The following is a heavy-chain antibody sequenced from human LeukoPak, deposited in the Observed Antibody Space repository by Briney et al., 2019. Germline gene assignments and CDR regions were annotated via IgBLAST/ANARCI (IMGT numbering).Heavy chain of an antibody. Sequence: PGGSLRPSCAASGFTFSSYGMHWVRQAPGKGLEWVAVIWYDGSNKYYADSVKGRFTISRDNSKNTLYLQMNSLRAEDTAVYYCARGAFDSSGYYFDYWGQGTLVTVSS. J-gene: IGHJ4*02. V-gene: IGHV3-33*01. CDR1: GFTFSSYG. CDR3: ARGAFDSSGYYFDY. CDR2: IWYDGSNK. D-gene: IGHD3-22*01.